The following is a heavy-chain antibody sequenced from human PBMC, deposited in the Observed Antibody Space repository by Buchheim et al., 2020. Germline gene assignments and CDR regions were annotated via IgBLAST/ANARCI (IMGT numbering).Heavy chain of an antibody. V-gene: IGHV3-74*01. J-gene: IGHJ4*02. CDR2: INGDGRNT. Sequence: EVQLVESGGGLVQPGGSLRLSCAASGFTFGIYWMHWVRQTPGKGLVWVSRINGDGRNTDYADSVKGRFTISRDNAENTVYLQMNSLRAEDTAVYYCAMSTDYYSDWGQGT. D-gene: IGHD2-21*02. CDR1: GFTFGIYW. CDR3: AMSTDYYSD.